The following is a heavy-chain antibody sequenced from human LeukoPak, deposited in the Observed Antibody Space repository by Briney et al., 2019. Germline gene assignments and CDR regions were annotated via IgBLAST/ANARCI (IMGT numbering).Heavy chain of an antibody. J-gene: IGHJ5*02. V-gene: IGHV7-4-1*02. D-gene: IGHD4-17*01. CDR3: ARRIQDYGDRGGWFDP. CDR2: INTNTGNP. Sequence: ASVKVSCKASGDIYSIYSISWVRQAPGQGLEWMGWINTNTGNPTYAQGFTGRFVFSLDTSVSTAYLQISSLRAEDTAVYYCARRIQDYGDRGGWFDPWGQGTLVTVSS. CDR1: GDIYSIYS.